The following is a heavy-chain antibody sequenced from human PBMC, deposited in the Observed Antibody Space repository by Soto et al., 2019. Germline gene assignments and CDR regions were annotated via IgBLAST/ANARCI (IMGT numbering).Heavy chain of an antibody. V-gene: IGHV1-69*13. CDR1: GGTFRTSA. Sequence: SVKVSCKTSGGTFRTSAISWVRQAPGQGLEWMGGIMPVFPTADYAQKFQGRVTITADESTSTAYMELSSLRSEDTAVYYCARDKDRQQLGGNYYYIMDVWGQGTTVTVSS. CDR3: ARDKDRQQLGGNYYYIMDV. J-gene: IGHJ6*01. CDR2: IMPVFPTA. D-gene: IGHD3-3*02.